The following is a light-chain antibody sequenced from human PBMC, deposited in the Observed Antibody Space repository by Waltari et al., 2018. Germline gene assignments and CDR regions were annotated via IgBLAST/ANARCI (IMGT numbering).Light chain of an antibody. Sequence: QSVLTQPPSASGTPGQRATISCSGTGSNIGSNSVNWYQQIPGTAPKVLIYSNKQRPSGVPGRCSGSKSGTSASLAISGLQSEDEADYYCATWDDSLNGLVFGGGTRLTVL. J-gene: IGLJ2*01. V-gene: IGLV1-44*01. CDR2: SNK. CDR1: GSNIGSNS. CDR3: ATWDDSLNGLV.